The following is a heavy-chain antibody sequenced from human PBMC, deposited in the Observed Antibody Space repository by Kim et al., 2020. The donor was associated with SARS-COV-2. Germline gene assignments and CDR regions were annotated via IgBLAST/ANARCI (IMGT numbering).Heavy chain of an antibody. Sequence: GGSLRLSCVASGFTFSSYGMHWVRQAPGKGLEWVAVISYDGSNKYYADSVKGRFTISRDNSKNTLYLQMNSLRAEDTAVYYCAKDAVSGMIVVADYPAPFDPWGQGTLVTVSS. CDR3: AKDAVSGMIVVADYPAPFDP. CDR2: ISYDGSNK. V-gene: IGHV3-30*18. CDR1: GFTFSSYG. D-gene: IGHD3-22*01. J-gene: IGHJ5*02.